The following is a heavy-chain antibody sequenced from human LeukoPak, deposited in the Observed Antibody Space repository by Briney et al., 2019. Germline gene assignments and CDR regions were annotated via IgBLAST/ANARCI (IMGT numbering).Heavy chain of an antibody. J-gene: IGHJ4*02. CDR2: IYYSGST. CDR1: GGSISSSSYY. CDR3: AREQETYYGDEPNY. D-gene: IGHD4-17*01. Sequence: SETLSLTCTVSGGSISSSSYYWGWIRQPPGKVLEWIGSIYYSGSTYYNPSLKSRVTISVDTSKNQFSLKLSSVTAADTAVYYCAREQETYYGDEPNYWGQGTLVTVSS. V-gene: IGHV4-39*07.